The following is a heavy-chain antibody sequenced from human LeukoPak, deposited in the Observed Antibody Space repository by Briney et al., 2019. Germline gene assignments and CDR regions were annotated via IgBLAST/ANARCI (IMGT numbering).Heavy chain of an antibody. CDR3: ARGSGQWGFDS. D-gene: IGHD3-10*01. J-gene: IGHJ4*02. V-gene: IGHV4-34*01. Sequence: PSETLSLTCAVYGGSFSRYSWSWIRQPPGKGLEWIGEINHSGSTNYNPSLRSRVTISVDSSKNQFPLKLSSVTAADTAVYYCARGSGQWGFDSWGQGTLVTVSS. CDR1: GGSFSRYS. CDR2: INHSGST.